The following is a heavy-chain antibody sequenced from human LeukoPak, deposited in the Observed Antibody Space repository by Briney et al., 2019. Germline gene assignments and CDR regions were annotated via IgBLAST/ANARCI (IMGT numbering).Heavy chain of an antibody. V-gene: IGHV1-46*01. CDR1: GYTFTSNY. J-gene: IGHJ5*02. Sequence: GASVKVSCKASGYTFTSNYIHWVRQAPGQGLEWMGMIYPRDGSTSYAQKFQGRVTVTRDTSTSIVYMELSSLKSEDTAVYYCARGRFDPWGQGTLVTVSS. CDR2: IYPRDGST. CDR3: ARGRFDP.